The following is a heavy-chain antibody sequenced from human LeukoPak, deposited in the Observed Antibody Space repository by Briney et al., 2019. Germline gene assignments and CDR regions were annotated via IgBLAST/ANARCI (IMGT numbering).Heavy chain of an antibody. Sequence: GGSLRLSCAASGFTFSSYAMSWVRQAPGKGLEWVSAISGSGSSTYYADSVKGRFTISRDNSKNTLYLQMNSLRVEDTAVYYCAKPRYCSGGSCYFDYWGQGTLVTVSS. CDR1: GFTFSSYA. D-gene: IGHD2-15*01. CDR2: ISGSGSST. CDR3: AKPRYCSGGSCYFDY. V-gene: IGHV3-23*01. J-gene: IGHJ4*02.